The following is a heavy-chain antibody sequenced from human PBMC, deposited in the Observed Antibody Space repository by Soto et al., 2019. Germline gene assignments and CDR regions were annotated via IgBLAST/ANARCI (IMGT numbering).Heavy chain of an antibody. Sequence: GGSLRLSCAASGFTFSIYAMSWVRQAPGKGLEWVSYISGGGGGTFYADSVKGRFTISRDNSKSTLYLQMNSLRAEGTAVYYCAKDYSRYGPESPPGDYWGQGTLVTVSS. V-gene: IGHV3-23*01. J-gene: IGHJ4*02. D-gene: IGHD3-10*01. CDR3: AKDYSRYGPESPPGDY. CDR1: GFTFSIYA. CDR2: ISGGGGGT.